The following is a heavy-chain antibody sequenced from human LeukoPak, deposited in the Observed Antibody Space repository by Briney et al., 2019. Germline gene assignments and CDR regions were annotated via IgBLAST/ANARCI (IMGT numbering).Heavy chain of an antibody. J-gene: IGHJ5*02. CDR3: ARHSRYSSSWYRWFDP. D-gene: IGHD6-13*01. CDR2: INHSGST. V-gene: IGHV4-34*01. Sequence: SETLPLTCAVYGGSFSGYYWSWIRQPPGKGLEWIGEINHSGSTNYNPSLKSRVTISVDTSKNQFSLKLSSVTAADTAVYYCARHSRYSSSWYRWFDPWGQGTLVTVSS. CDR1: GGSFSGYY.